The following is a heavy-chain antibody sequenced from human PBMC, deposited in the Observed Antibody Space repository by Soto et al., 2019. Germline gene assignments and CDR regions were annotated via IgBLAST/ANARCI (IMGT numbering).Heavy chain of an antibody. CDR3: AAFKLRFLERLNYGMDV. CDR2: ISAYNGNT. CDR1: GYTFTSYG. V-gene: IGHV1-18*04. D-gene: IGHD3-3*01. J-gene: IGHJ6*02. Sequence: ASVKVSCRASGYTFTSYGISGVRQAPGQGLEWMGWISAYNGNTNYAQKLQGRVTMTTDTYTSTAYMELRSLRSDDRCIDYCAAFKLRFLERLNYGMDVWGQGTTVPVSS.